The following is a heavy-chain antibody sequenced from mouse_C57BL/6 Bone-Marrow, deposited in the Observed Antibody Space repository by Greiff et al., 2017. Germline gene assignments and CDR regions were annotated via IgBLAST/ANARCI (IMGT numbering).Heavy chain of an antibody. CDR3: AWGGWSRYFDV. CDR1: GYTFTSYD. CDR2: IDPANGNT. J-gene: IGHJ1*03. D-gene: IGHD1-1*02. V-gene: IGHV14-3*01. Sequence: EVQLQQSGPELVKPGASVKLSCKASGYTFTSYDINWVKQRPGQGLEWIGRIDPANGNTKYAPKFQGKATITADTSSNTAYLQLSSLTSEDTAIYYGAWGGWSRYFDVWGTGTTVTVSS.